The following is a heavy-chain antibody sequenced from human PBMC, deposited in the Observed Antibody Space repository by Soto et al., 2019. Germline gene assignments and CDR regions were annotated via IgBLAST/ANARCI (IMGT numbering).Heavy chain of an antibody. V-gene: IGHV1-2*02. CDR3: ARGGGVGVAGSAAFYV. CDR1: GYPVTAYY. CDR2: INPATGAA. Sequence: QLHLVQSGAVVKKPGASVTVSCSASGYPVTAYYMHWVRQAPGRGLEWMGGINPATGAAKYTQTCQGRVTMTKDNPTNTVFMELSGLTSLDPAAFYWARGGGVGVAGSAAFYVWGQGTLVTVSS. J-gene: IGHJ3*01. D-gene: IGHD3-3*01.